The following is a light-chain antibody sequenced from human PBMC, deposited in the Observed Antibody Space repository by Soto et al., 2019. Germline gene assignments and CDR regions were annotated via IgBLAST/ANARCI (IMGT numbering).Light chain of an antibody. CDR2: DVS. Sequence: QSVLTQPASVSGSPGQSITISCTGTSSDVGGYNYVSWYQHHPGKAPKLMIYDVSNRPSGVSNRFSGSKSGNTASLTISGLQAEDEADYYCCSYTSEHPRFYVFGTGTKVTVL. CDR1: SSDVGGYNY. CDR3: CSYTSEHPRFYV. J-gene: IGLJ1*01. V-gene: IGLV2-14*03.